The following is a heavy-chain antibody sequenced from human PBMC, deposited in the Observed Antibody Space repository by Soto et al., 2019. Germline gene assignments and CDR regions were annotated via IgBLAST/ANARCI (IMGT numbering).Heavy chain of an antibody. J-gene: IGHJ4*02. V-gene: IGHV2-5*02. D-gene: IGHD3-10*01. Sequence: QITLKESGPPLVRPTQTLTLTCTFSGFSLTTSGVGVGWIRQPPGKALEWLAVIYWDDDKRYSSSLKSRLTITKDTSKNPVVLTMTNMDPVDTATYYCAHHPYYGLGSYSFDYGGQGTLVTVSS. CDR3: AHHPYYGLGSYSFDY. CDR2: IYWDDDK. CDR1: GFSLTTSGVG.